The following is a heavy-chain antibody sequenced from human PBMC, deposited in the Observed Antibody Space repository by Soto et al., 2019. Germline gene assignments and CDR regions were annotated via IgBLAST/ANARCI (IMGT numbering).Heavy chain of an antibody. CDR3: ARDESAGSSIRY. CDR2: ISNSGNYI. CDR1: GSTFRTYG. Sequence: EVQVVESGGGLVKPGGSLRLSCTASGSTFRTYGMNWVRQAPGKGLEWVSSISNSGNYIYYADSVQGRFTISRDNAKNSLYLQRNSLRAEDTAVYFCARDESAGSSIRYWGQGILVTVSS. D-gene: IGHD2-2*01. V-gene: IGHV3-21*01. J-gene: IGHJ4*02.